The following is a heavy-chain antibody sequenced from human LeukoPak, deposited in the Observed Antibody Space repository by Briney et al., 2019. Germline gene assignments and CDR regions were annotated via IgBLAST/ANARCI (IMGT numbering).Heavy chain of an antibody. V-gene: IGHV3-66*02. D-gene: IGHD2-21*01. Sequence: GGSLRLSCAASGFTVSNNNMSWVRQAPGKGLEWVSVIYSGDNTYYVESVKGRFSISRADSKNNRFLQINHMRVEDTAAYYYSGSRVIDASFDYCGQGTLVTVSS. J-gene: IGHJ4*02. CDR3: SGSRVIDASFDY. CDR2: IYSGDNT. CDR1: GFTVSNNN.